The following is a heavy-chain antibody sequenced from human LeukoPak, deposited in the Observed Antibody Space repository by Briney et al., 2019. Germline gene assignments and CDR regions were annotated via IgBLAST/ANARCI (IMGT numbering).Heavy chain of an antibody. Sequence: PSETLSLTCTVSGGSMSSYYWSWIRQPAGKGLEWIGRVYTSGNTNYNPSLKGRDTMSVDTSKNQFSLKLTSVTAADTAVYYCARGLSHSKDIWGQGTMVTVSS. CDR1: GGSMSSYY. CDR3: ARGLSHSKDI. J-gene: IGHJ3*02. CDR2: VYTSGNT. V-gene: IGHV4-4*07.